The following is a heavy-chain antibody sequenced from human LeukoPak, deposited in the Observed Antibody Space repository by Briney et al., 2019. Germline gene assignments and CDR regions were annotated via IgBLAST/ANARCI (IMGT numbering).Heavy chain of an antibody. V-gene: IGHV3-74*01. CDR3: ARSSSAWGNFDY. D-gene: IGHD2-2*01. CDR1: GFTFSNYW. CDR2: INSDGSTT. Sequence: GGSLRLSCAASGFTFSNYWMHWVRQAPGKGLVWVSHINSDGSTTYYADSVKGRFTISRDNAKNTLYLQMNSLRAENTAVYYCARSSSAWGNFDYWGQGTLVTVSS. J-gene: IGHJ4*02.